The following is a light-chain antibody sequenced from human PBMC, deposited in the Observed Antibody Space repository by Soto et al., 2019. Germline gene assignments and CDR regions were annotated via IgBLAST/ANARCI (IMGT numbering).Light chain of an antibody. J-gene: IGKJ4*01. Sequence: DIQMTQSPSSLSASVGDRVTITCQASQDISNYLNWYQQKPGKAPKLLIYDASNLERGVPSRFSGSGSGTDLTFTISSMQPEDIATYYCHQYDNLPPLTFGGGTKVEIK. V-gene: IGKV1-33*01. CDR3: HQYDNLPPLT. CDR1: QDISNY. CDR2: DAS.